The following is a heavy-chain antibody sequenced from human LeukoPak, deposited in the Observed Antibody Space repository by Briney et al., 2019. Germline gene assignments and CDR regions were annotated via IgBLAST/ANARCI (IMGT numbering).Heavy chain of an antibody. Sequence: VASVKVSCKASGYTFTGYYMHWVRQAPGQGLEWMGWINPNSGGTNYAQKFQGRVTMTRDTSISTAYMELSRLRSDDTAVYYCARAPWWSLWFGDIGLRFDPWGQGTLVTVSS. CDR2: INPNSGGT. CDR1: GYTFTGYY. D-gene: IGHD3-10*01. CDR3: ARAPWWSLWFGDIGLRFDP. V-gene: IGHV1-2*02. J-gene: IGHJ5*02.